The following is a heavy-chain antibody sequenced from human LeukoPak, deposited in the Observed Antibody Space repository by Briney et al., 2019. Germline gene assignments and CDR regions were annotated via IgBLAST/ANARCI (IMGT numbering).Heavy chain of an antibody. J-gene: IGHJ6*02. V-gene: IGHV1-69*13. Sequence: ASVEVSCKASGGSFRTYAISWVRQAPGQGLEWMGGIIPIFGTAHYAQKFQGRVTITADESTSTAYMELSSLKSEDTAVYYCASNYYYYGMDVWGQGTTVTVSS. CDR2: IIPIFGTA. CDR1: GGSFRTYA. CDR3: ASNYYYYGMDV.